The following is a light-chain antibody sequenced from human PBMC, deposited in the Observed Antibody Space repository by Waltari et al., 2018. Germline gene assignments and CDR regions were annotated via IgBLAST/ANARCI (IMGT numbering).Light chain of an antibody. CDR2: GAS. CDR3: QQYSGSPNT. CDR1: QSVTSNY. V-gene: IGKV3-20*01. J-gene: IGKJ2*01. Sequence: ELVLTQSPGTLSLSPGERDTLSCRASQSVTSNYLAWYQQKPGQAPRPLIDGASSRATGIPDRFSGSGSGTDFTLTISRVEPEDFAVYYCQQYSGSPNTFGQGTMLEIK.